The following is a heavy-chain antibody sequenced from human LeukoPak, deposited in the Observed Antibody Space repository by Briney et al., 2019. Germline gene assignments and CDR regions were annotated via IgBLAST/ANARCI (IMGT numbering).Heavy chain of an antibody. J-gene: IGHJ5*02. V-gene: IGHV1-2*02. CDR1: GYTFTNYY. Sequence: ASVKVSCKASGYTFTNYYMHWVRQAPGQGLEWMGWINPNSGGTNYAQKFQGRVTMTRDTPISTGYMELSRLRSDDTAVYYCAIEYISSSWFDRWGQGTLVTVSS. D-gene: IGHD6-6*01. CDR3: AIEYISSSWFDR. CDR2: INPNSGGT.